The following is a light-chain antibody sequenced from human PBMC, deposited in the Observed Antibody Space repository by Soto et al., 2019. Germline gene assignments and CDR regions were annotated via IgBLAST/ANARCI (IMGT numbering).Light chain of an antibody. J-gene: IGLJ2*01. CDR3: SAYRSTTLVV. CDR1: SSDVGSYNY. Sequence: QSVLTQPASVSGSPGQSITISCTGTSSDVGSYNYISWYQQHPGKAPKLMIYEVSNRPSGVSNRFSGSKSANTASLTISGLQAEDEADYYCSAYRSTTLVVFGGGTKVTVL. V-gene: IGLV2-14*01. CDR2: EVS.